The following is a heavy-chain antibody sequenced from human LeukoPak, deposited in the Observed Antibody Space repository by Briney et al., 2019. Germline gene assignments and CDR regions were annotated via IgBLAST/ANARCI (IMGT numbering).Heavy chain of an antibody. J-gene: IGHJ6*03. CDR1: GFTFSSYG. D-gene: IGHD3-10*01. Sequence: GGSLRLSCAVSGFTFSSYGIHWVRQAPGKGLEWVTFIQYDGNSKYYADSVKGRFTISRDNSKNMLYLQMNSLRAEDTAVYYCAKGDRSGITMVRGVIILPYYMGVWGKGTTVSISS. CDR2: IQYDGNSK. V-gene: IGHV3-30*02. CDR3: AKGDRSGITMVRGVIILPYYMGV.